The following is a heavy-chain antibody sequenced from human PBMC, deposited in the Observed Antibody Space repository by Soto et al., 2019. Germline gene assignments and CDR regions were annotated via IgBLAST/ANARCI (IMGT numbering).Heavy chain of an antibody. V-gene: IGHV1-69*02. CDR3: AKVGRDDGYY. J-gene: IGHJ4*02. CDR1: GGTFSSYT. Sequence: QVQLVQSGAEVKKPGSSVKVSCRASGGTFSSYTISWVRQAPGQGLEWRGRIIPIIAIANYAQKFQGRVTITADESTSTAYMELSSLIPEDTAVYYWAKVGRDDGYYWGQGTLVTVSS. D-gene: IGHD1-26*01. CDR2: IIPIIAIA.